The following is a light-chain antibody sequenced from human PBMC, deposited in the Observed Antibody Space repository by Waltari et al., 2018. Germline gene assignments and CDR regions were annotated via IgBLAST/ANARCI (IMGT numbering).Light chain of an antibody. CDR3: QSYDSSLSVSGV. J-gene: IGLJ3*02. CDR1: SSHLGTGVD. CDR2: GNN. Sequence: QSVLTLPPSVSGAPGQRLTIPCTWTSSHLGTGVDVPWYPQLPGTAPKLLIYGNNNRPSGVPDRFSGSRSGTSASLAITGLQPEDEADYYCQSYDSSLSVSGVFGGGTKLTVL. V-gene: IGLV1-40*01.